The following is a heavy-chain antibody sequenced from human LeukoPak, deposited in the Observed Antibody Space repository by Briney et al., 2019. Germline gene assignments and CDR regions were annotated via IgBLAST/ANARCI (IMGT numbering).Heavy chain of an antibody. V-gene: IGHV3-21*01. Sequence: GGSLRLSCAASGFTFSSYSMNWVRQAPGKGLEWVSSISSSSSYIYYADSVKGRFTISRDNAKTSLYLQMNSLRAEDTAVYYCASPAAAGTPYWGQGTLVTVSS. CDR3: ASPAAAGTPY. CDR1: GFTFSSYS. D-gene: IGHD6-13*01. CDR2: ISSSSSYI. J-gene: IGHJ4*02.